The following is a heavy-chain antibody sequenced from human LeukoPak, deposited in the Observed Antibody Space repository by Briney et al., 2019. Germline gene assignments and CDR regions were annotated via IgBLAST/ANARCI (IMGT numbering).Heavy chain of an antibody. Sequence: SETLSLTCTVSDNSISSGDYYWTWIRQPPGKGLEWIGCIYDSENTYRNPSLRSRLVILLDTSKNQFSMRLSSMTAADTAVYFCARGRTGDYDSWGQGTLVIVSS. V-gene: IGHV4-30-4*01. D-gene: IGHD4-17*01. J-gene: IGHJ5*01. CDR1: DNSISSGDYY. CDR2: IYDSENT. CDR3: ARGRTGDYDS.